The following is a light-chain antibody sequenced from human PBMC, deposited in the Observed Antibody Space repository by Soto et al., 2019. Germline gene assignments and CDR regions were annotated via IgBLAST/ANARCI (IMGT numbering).Light chain of an antibody. CDR3: QQYNNWPPYS. V-gene: IGKV3-15*01. CDR2: GAS. Sequence: EIMMTQSPATLYVSPGERATLSCRASQYINSDLAWYQQKPGQAPRLLIYGASTRAPGIPGRFTGSGFGTDFTLTISSLQSEDFAVYYCQQYNNWPPYSFGQGTKLEIK. CDR1: QYINSD. J-gene: IGKJ2*03.